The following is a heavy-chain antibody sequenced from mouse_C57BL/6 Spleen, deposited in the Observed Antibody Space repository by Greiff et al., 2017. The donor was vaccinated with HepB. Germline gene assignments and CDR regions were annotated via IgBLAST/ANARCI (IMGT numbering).Heavy chain of an antibody. J-gene: IGHJ2*01. V-gene: IGHV7-3*01. CDR1: GFTFTDYY. Sequence: EVQLQESGGGLVQPGGSLSLSCAASGFTFTDYYMSWVRQPPGKALEWLGFIRNKANGYTTEYSASVKGRFTISRDNSQSILYLQMNALRAEDSATYYCARYPRTGFDYWGQGTTLTVSS. CDR2: IRNKANGYTT. CDR3: ARYPRTGFDY. D-gene: IGHD4-1*01.